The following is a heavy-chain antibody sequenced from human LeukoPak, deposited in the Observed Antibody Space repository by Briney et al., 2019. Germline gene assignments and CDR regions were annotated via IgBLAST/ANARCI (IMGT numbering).Heavy chain of an antibody. J-gene: IGHJ4*02. V-gene: IGHV3-30*02. Sequence: GGSLRLSCAASGFTFSSYGMHWVRQAPGKGLEWVAFIRYDGSNKYYADSVRGRFTISRDNSKNTLYLQMNSLRAEDTAVYYCAKDQYSSSYYFDHWGQGTLVTVSS. CDR3: AKDQYSSSYYFDH. D-gene: IGHD6-6*01. CDR1: GFTFSSYG. CDR2: IRYDGSNK.